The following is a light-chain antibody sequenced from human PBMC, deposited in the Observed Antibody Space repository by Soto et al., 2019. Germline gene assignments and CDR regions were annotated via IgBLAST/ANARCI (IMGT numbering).Light chain of an antibody. Sequence: VITQKTLSLSVAPGQPTSISCKSSQSLLHITGETFLFWYLQKPGQSPQLLIYEVSTRVSGVPDRFSGSGSGTDFTLEISRVETDDVGIYYCMQSTQLPPTFGQGTLLEI. J-gene: IGKJ5*01. CDR2: EVS. V-gene: IGKV2D-29*02. CDR3: MQSTQLPPT. CDR1: QSLLHITGETF.